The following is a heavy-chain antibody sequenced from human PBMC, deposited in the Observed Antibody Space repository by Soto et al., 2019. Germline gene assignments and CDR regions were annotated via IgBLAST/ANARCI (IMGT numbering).Heavy chain of an antibody. Sequence: SQTLSLTCAISGDSVSSNSAAWNWIRQSPSRGLEWLGRTYYRSKWYNDYAVSVKSRITINPDTSKNQFSLQLNSVTPEDTAVYYCARDPATYGDYSPVWFDPWGQGTLVTRLL. CDR1: GDSVSSNSAA. J-gene: IGHJ5*02. CDR3: ARDPATYGDYSPVWFDP. D-gene: IGHD4-17*01. V-gene: IGHV6-1*01. CDR2: TYYRSKWYN.